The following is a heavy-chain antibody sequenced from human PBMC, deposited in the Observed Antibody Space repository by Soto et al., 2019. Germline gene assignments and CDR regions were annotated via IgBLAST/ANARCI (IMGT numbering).Heavy chain of an antibody. CDR3: ARVLPTGYIWGDNDY. V-gene: IGHV3-21*01. J-gene: IGHJ4*02. CDR2: ISSSSSYI. Sequence: GGSLRLSCAASGFTFSSYSMNWVRQAPGKGLEWVSSISSSSSYIYYADSVKGRFTISRDNAKNSLYLQMNSLRAEDTAVYYCARVLPTGYIWGDNDYWGQGTLVTVSS. CDR1: GFTFSSYS. D-gene: IGHD3-16*01.